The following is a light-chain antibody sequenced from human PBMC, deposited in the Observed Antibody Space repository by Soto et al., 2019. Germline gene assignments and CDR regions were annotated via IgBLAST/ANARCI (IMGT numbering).Light chain of an antibody. CDR1: SSNIGAGYD. V-gene: IGLV1-40*01. J-gene: IGLJ1*01. Sequence: QSVLTQPPSVSGAPGQRVTISCAGSSSNIGAGYDVHWYQHLPGTAPKLLIFGNSNRPSGVPDRFSASKSGTSASLAITGLQAEDEADYYCQSYDSSMSGSVFGNGTKVTVL. CDR2: GNS. CDR3: QSYDSSMSGSV.